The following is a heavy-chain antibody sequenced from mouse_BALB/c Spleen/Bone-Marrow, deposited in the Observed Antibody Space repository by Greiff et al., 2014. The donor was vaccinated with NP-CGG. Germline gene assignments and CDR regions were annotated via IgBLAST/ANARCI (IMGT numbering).Heavy chain of an antibody. Sequence: QVQLQQPGAELVRPGASVTLSCKASGYKFTGYEMHWVKQTPVHGLEWIGSIDPETGGTAYNQNFKGKATLTADRSSTTAYMELRSLTSEDSAVYYCTREGIYFGYDVPMDYWGQGTSVTVSS. CDR3: TREGIYFGYDVPMDY. J-gene: IGHJ4*01. CDR1: GYKFTGYE. CDR2: IDPETGGT. D-gene: IGHD2-2*01. V-gene: IGHV1-15*01.